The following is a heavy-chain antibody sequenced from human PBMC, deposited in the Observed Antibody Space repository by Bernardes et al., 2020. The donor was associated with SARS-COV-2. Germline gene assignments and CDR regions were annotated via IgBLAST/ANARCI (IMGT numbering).Heavy chain of an antibody. CDR1: GYIFTNYG. D-gene: IGHD3-16*01. CDR2: INGNNGNT. V-gene: IGHV1-18*01. J-gene: IGHJ4*02. Sequence: VAVKASCKTSGYIFTNYGVSWVRQAPGQGLEWMAWINGNNGNTFHAQNFQGRVTLTTDTSTSTAYMELRSLRSDDTAVYYCARDYDYAPDYWGQGTLVTVSS. CDR3: ARDYDYAPDY.